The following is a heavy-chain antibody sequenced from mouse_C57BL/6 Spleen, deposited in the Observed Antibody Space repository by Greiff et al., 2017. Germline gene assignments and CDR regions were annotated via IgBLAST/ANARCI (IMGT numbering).Heavy chain of an antibody. CDR2: FHPYNDDT. CDR3: ARSGDYEDYAMDY. J-gene: IGHJ4*01. V-gene: IGHV1-47*01. D-gene: IGHD2-4*01. CDR1: GYTFTTYP. Sequence: VKVVESGAELVKPGASVKMSCKASGYTFTTYPIEWMKQNHGKSLEWIGNFHPYNDDTKYNEKFKGKATLTVEKSSSTVYLELSRLTSDDSAVYYCARSGDYEDYAMDYWGQGTSVTVSS.